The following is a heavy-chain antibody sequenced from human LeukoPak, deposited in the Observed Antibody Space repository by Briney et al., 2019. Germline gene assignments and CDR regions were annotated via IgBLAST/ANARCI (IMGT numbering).Heavy chain of an antibody. CDR2: ITNNGGRT. D-gene: IGHD1-14*01. CDR1: GFTFSSYA. CDR3: ARGNTTDLNPAFDF. J-gene: IGHJ4*02. V-gene: IGHV3-64*02. Sequence: QSGGSLRLSCAASGFTFSSYAMHWVRQAPGKGLEYLSGITNNGGRTYYADSVKGRFIVSRDNSKNTLYLQMDSLRVEDMAVYYCARGNTTDLNPAFDFWGQGTLVTVSS.